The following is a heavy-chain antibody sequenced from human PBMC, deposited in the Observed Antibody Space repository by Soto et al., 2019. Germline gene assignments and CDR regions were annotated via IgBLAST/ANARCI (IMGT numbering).Heavy chain of an antibody. CDR1: GGTFSSYA. V-gene: IGHV1-69*01. CDR3: ARDSSYYYDSSGYYFDY. J-gene: IGHJ4*02. D-gene: IGHD3-22*01. Sequence: QVQLVQSGAEVKKPGSSVKVSCKASGGTFSSYAISWVRQAPGQGLEWMGGIIPIFGTANYAQKFQGRVTIPADESTSRAYRELSSLRSEDTAVYYCARDSSYYYDSSGYYFDYWGQGTLVTVSS. CDR2: IIPIFGTA.